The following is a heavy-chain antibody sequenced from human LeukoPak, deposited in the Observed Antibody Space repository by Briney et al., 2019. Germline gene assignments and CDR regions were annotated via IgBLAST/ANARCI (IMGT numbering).Heavy chain of an antibody. Sequence: KASETLSLTCTVSGGSISSSSYYWGWIRQPPGKGLEWIGSIYYSGSTYYNPSLKSRVTISVDTSKNQFSLKLSSVTAADTAVYYCARLTSGYSYGSIPFDPWGQGTLVTVSS. CDR1: GGSISSSSYY. D-gene: IGHD5-18*01. J-gene: IGHJ5*02. CDR2: IYYSGST. V-gene: IGHV4-39*01. CDR3: ARLTSGYSYGSIPFDP.